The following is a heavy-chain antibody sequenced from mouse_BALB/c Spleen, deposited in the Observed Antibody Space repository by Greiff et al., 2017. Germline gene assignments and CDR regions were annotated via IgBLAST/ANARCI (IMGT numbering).Heavy chain of an antibody. CDR2: IDPENGDT. Sequence: VQLQQSGAELVRSGASVKLSCTASGFNIKDYYMHWVKQRPEQGLEWIGWIDPENGDTEYAPKFQGKATMTADTSSNTAYLQLSSLTSKDTAVYYCNPLYGNYVDSWFAYWGLGTLVTVSA. CDR1: GFNIKDYY. J-gene: IGHJ3*01. D-gene: IGHD2-1*01. V-gene: IGHV14-4*02. CDR3: NPLYGNYVDSWFAY.